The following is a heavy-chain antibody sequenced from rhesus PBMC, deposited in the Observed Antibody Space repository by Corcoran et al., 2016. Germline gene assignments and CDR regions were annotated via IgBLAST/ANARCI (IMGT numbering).Heavy chain of an antibody. D-gene: IGHD2-2*01. CDR1: GFSLRNSGMG. CDR3: TRGGGGSNPLGYYNSLDV. CDR2: FYWDDDK. J-gene: IGHJ5-2*02. Sequence: QVTLKESGPELGKPTQTLTLTCTFSGFSLRNSGMGVGWTRQPPGKALEWLASFYWDDDKYDSTSLKSRLTIAKDTAKNQVVLTRTNMEPVDTATYYCTRGGGGSNPLGYYNSLDVWGRGVLVTVSS. V-gene: IGHV2S1*01.